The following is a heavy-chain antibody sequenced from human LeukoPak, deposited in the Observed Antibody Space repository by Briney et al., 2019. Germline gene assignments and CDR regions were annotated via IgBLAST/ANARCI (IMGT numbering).Heavy chain of an antibody. D-gene: IGHD5-18*01. CDR3: AREHLGYSSDYGMDV. Sequence: SETLSLTCTVSGGSISSYYWSWIRQPPGKGLEWIGYIYYSGSTNSNPSLKSRVTISVDTSKNQFSLKLSSVTAADTAVYYCAREHLGYSSDYGMDVWGQGTTVTVSS. V-gene: IGHV4-59*01. CDR2: IYYSGST. CDR1: GGSISSYY. J-gene: IGHJ6*02.